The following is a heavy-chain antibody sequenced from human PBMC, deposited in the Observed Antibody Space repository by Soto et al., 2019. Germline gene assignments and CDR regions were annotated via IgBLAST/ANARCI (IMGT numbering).Heavy chain of an antibody. D-gene: IGHD3-9*01. J-gene: IGHJ4*02. CDR1: GSTLNNAW. Sequence: VQLVESGGDLVKPGGSLRLSCAASGSTLNNAWMSWVRQVPGRGLEWVGRLISKADGGTVEYAVAVKGRFTISRDDSENTLYLQMNSLKPDDTAVYYCTTEAGYSKRYFDTWGQGTLVTVSS. CDR2: LISKADGGTV. V-gene: IGHV3-15*01. CDR3: TTEAGYSKRYFDT.